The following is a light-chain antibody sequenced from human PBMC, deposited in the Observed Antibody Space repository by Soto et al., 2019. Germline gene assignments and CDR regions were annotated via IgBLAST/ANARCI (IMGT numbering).Light chain of an antibody. CDR1: SSDVGGYNY. Sequence: QSALTQPASVSGSPGQSITISCTGTSSDVGGYNYVSWYQQHPGKAPKLMIYEVSNRPSGVSNRFSDSKSGNTASLTISGLQDEDEAYYYCSSYTSSSTLMVFVGGTKLTVL. CDR3: SSYTSSSTLMV. J-gene: IGLJ2*01. CDR2: EVS. V-gene: IGLV2-14*01.